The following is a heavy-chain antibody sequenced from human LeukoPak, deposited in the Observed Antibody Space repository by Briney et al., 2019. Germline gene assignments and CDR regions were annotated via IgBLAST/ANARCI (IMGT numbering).Heavy chain of an antibody. CDR1: GGTFSSYA. J-gene: IGHJ6*02. CDR3: ARDYYGSGSHLSPYYYGMDV. V-gene: IGHV1-69*04. Sequence: SVKVSCKASGGTFSSYAISWVRQAPGQGLEWMGRIIPILGIANYAQKFQGRVTITADESTSTAYMELSSLRSEDTAVYYCARDYYGSGSHLSPYYYGMDVWGQGTTVTVSS. CDR2: IIPILGIA. D-gene: IGHD3-10*01.